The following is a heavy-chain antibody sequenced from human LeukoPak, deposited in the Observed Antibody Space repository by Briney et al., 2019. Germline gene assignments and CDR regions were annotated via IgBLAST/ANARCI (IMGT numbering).Heavy chain of an antibody. CDR3: GLGYSSSWYAFDY. Sequence: PGGALRLSCAASGFTFSSYAMSWVRQAAGKGLEWVSAISGSGGSTYYADSVKGRFTISRDNSKNTLYLQMNSLRAEDTAVYYCGLGYSSSWYAFDYWGQGTLVTVSS. J-gene: IGHJ4*02. CDR1: GFTFSSYA. V-gene: IGHV3-23*01. D-gene: IGHD6-13*01. CDR2: ISGSGGST.